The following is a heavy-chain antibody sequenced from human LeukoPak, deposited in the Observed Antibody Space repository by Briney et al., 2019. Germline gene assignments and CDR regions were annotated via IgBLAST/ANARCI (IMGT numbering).Heavy chain of an antibody. V-gene: IGHV1-24*01. J-gene: IGHJ3*02. CDR1: GYTLTELS. D-gene: IGHD2-2*01. CDR3: ATVYHCSSTSCLPDAFDI. Sequence: GASVKVSCKVSGYTLTELSMHWVRQAPGKGLEWMGGFDPEDGETIYAQKFQGRVTMTEDTSTDTAYTELSSLRSEDTAVYYCATVYHCSSTSCLPDAFDIWGQGTMVTVSS. CDR2: FDPEDGET.